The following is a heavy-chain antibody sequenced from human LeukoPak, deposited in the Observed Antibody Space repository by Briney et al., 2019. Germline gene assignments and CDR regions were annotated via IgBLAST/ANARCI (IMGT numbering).Heavy chain of an antibody. Sequence: GXXLRLSCAASGFTFSSSWMHWVRQAPGKGLVWVSRINSDGSSTTYADSVKGRFTISRDNVKNTMYMQMNSVRAEDTAVYYCARAPNYYYSKAAGYYMDVWGKGTTVTVSS. J-gene: IGHJ6*03. CDR2: INSDGSST. CDR3: ARAPNYYYSKAAGYYMDV. CDR1: GFTFSSSW. D-gene: IGHD3-22*01. V-gene: IGHV3-74*01.